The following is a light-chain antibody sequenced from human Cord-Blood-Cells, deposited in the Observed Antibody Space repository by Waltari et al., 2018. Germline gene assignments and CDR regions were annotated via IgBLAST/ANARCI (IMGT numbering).Light chain of an antibody. J-gene: IGLJ2*01. Sequence: QSALTQPASVSGSPGPSIPISCTGTSSDVGGSNYVSWYQQHPGKAPKLMIYDVSNRPSGVSNRFSGSKSGNTASLTISGLQAEDEADYYCSSYTSSSTLVVFGGGTKLTVL. V-gene: IGLV2-14*01. CDR3: SSYTSSSTLVV. CDR2: DVS. CDR1: SSDVGGSNY.